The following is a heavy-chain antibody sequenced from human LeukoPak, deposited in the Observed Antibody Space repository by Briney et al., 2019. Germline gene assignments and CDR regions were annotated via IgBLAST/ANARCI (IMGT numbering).Heavy chain of an antibody. CDR2: ISGSGAGT. CDR3: ARVHRTGWVVDAFDI. Sequence: GGSLRLSCAASGFTFSSYAMYWVRQAPGKGLEWVSAISGSGAGTYYPDSVKGRFTISRDNSKNTLYLQMNSLRAEDTAVYYCARVHRTGWVVDAFDIWGQGTMVTVSS. D-gene: IGHD3/OR15-3a*01. V-gene: IGHV3-23*01. CDR1: GFTFSSYA. J-gene: IGHJ3*02.